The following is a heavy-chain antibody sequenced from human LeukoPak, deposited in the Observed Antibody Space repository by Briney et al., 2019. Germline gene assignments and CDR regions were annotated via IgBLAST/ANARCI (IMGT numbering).Heavy chain of an antibody. Sequence: GGSLRLSCAASGFTFSSHRMSWVRQAPGKGLEWVANIKKDGSEKYYVDSVKGRFTISRDNAKTSLYLQMNSLRAEDTAVYYCARDLSGITGYTYGRGIDYWGEGTLVTVSS. CDR1: GFTFSSHR. D-gene: IGHD5-18*01. CDR3: ARDLSGITGYTYGRGIDY. V-gene: IGHV3-7*01. J-gene: IGHJ4*02. CDR2: IKKDGSEK.